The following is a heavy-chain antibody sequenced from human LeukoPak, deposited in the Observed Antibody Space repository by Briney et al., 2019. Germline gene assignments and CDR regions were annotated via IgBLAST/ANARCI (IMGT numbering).Heavy chain of an antibody. V-gene: IGHV4-59*01. CDR3: ARVKYGDYYYYYMDV. J-gene: IGHJ6*03. CDR1: GGSISSYY. Sequence: SETLSLTCTVSGGSISSYYWSWIRQPPGKGLEWIGYIYYSGSTNYNPSLKSRVTISVDTSKNQFSLKLSSVTAAGTAVYYCARVKYGDYYYYYMDVWGKGTTVTVSS. D-gene: IGHD4-17*01. CDR2: IYYSGST.